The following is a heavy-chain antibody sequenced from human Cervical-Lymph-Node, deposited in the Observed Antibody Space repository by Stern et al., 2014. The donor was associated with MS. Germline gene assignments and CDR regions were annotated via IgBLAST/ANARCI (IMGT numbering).Heavy chain of an antibody. CDR3: ARDSYGPGNYVTWDRFDP. V-gene: IGHV4-4*02. D-gene: IGHD3-10*01. Sequence: QVQLQESGPGLVKPSGTLSLTCAVSGASISSGNWWSWLRQSPGKGLEWIGEVHQSGSTNYSPSFKSRVTILVDESKNQFSLNLTSVTAADTAVYYCARDSYGPGNYVTWDRFDPWGQGTLVTVSS. CDR1: GASISSGNW. CDR2: VHQSGST. J-gene: IGHJ5*02.